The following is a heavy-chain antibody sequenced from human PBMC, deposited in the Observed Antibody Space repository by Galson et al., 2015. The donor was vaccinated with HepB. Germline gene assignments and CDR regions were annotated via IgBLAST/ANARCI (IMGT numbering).Heavy chain of an antibody. CDR2: IIPIFGTA. Sequence: SVKVSCKASGGTFSSYAISWVRQAPGQGLEWMGGIIPIFGTANYAQKFQGRVTITADKSTSTAYMELSSLRSEDTAVYYCARAALGDGCSGGSCYFDYWGQGTLVTVSS. V-gene: IGHV1-69*06. D-gene: IGHD2-15*01. J-gene: IGHJ4*02. CDR3: ARAALGDGCSGGSCYFDY. CDR1: GGTFSSYA.